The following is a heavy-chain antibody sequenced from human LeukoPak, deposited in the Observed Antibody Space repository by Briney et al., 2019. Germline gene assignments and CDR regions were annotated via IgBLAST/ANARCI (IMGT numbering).Heavy chain of an antibody. J-gene: IGHJ4*02. CDR2: IIPIFGTA. D-gene: IGHD1-1*01. CDR3: ARDGAVSAERTFDY. CDR1: GGTFSSYA. Sequence: ASVKVSCKASGGTFSSYAISRVRQAPGQGLEWMGGIIPIFGTANYAQKFQGRVTITADESTSTAYMELSSLRSEDTAVYYCARDGAVSAERTFDYWGQGTLVTVSS. V-gene: IGHV1-69*13.